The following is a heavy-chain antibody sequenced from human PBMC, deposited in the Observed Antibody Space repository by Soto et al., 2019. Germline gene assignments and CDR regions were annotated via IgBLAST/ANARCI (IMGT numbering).Heavy chain of an antibody. CDR2: ISYDGSNK. V-gene: IGHV3-30*03. CDR1: GFTFSSYG. J-gene: IGHJ4*02. CDR3: AREPARDGYNSPYFDS. Sequence: LRLSCAASGFTFSSYGMHWVRQAPGKGLEWVAVISYDGSNKYYADSVKGRFTISRDNSKNTLYLQMNSLRAEDTAVYYCAREPARDGYNSPYFDSWGQGTLVT. D-gene: IGHD5-12*01.